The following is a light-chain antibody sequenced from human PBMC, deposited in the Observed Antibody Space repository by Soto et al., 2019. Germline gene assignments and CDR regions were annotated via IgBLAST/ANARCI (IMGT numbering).Light chain of an antibody. CDR3: QKYNSAPRT. CDR1: QGISNY. V-gene: IGKV1-27*01. Sequence: TQSPGTLSLSPGDRVTITCRASQGISNYLAWYQQKPGKVPKLLIYAASTLQSGVPSRFSGSGSGTDFTLTISSLQPEDVATYYCQKYNSAPRTFGQGTKVEIK. CDR2: AAS. J-gene: IGKJ1*01.